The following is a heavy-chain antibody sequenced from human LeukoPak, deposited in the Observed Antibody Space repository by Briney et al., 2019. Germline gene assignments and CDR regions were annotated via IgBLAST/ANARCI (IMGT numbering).Heavy chain of an antibody. J-gene: IGHJ3*02. CDR2: ISSNGGST. Sequence: GGSLRLSCAASGFTFSSYAMHWVRQAPGKGLEYASAISSNGGSTYYANSVKGRFTISRDNSKNTLYLQMGSLRAEDMAVYYCARDMLVRGVINRPGAFDIWGQGTMVTVSS. V-gene: IGHV3-64*01. CDR1: GFTFSSYA. CDR3: ARDMLVRGVINRPGAFDI. D-gene: IGHD3-10*01.